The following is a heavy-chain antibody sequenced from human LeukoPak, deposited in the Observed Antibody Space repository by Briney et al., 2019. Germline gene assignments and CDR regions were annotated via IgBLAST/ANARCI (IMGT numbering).Heavy chain of an antibody. CDR2: ISSGSEDT. J-gene: IGHJ4*02. Sequence: PGGSLRLSCAASGFTFSAYCMTWISKAPGKGLEWVSYISSGSEDTLYADSVKGRFTISRDNAKNSLYLQMNSLTAEDTAVYYCVGPPCLRGGYCSTHSWGQGTLVTVDS. CDR3: VGPPCLRGGYCSTHS. D-gene: IGHD2-2*01. V-gene: IGHV3-11*03. CDR1: GFTFSAYC.